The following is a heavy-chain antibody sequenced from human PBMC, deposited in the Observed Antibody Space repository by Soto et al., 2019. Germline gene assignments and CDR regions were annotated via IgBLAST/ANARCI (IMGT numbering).Heavy chain of an antibody. CDR2: IYYSGST. CDR1: GGSISSSSYY. D-gene: IGHD2-15*01. CDR3: ARGVHHQFIVVVVAATDSNWFDP. J-gene: IGHJ5*02. V-gene: IGHV4-39*01. Sequence: PSETLSLTCTVSGGSISSSSYYWGWIRQPPGKGLEWIGSIYYSGSTYYNPSLKSRVTISVDTSKNQFSLKLSSVTAADTAVYYCARGVHHQFIVVVVAATDSNWFDPWGQGTLVTAPQ.